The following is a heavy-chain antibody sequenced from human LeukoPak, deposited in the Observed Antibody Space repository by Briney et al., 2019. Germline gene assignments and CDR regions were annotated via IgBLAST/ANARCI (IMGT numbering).Heavy chain of an antibody. V-gene: IGHV4-38-2*01. CDR3: ARQGDPLTGYSSSWYGVSGY. CDR1: GYSISSGYY. Sequence: SETLSLTCAVSGYSISSGYYWGWIRQPPGKGLEWIGSIYHSGSTYYNPSLKSRVTISVDTSKNPFSLKLSSVTAADTAVYYCARQGDPLTGYSSSWYGVSGYWGQGTLVTVSS. D-gene: IGHD6-13*01. J-gene: IGHJ4*02. CDR2: IYHSGST.